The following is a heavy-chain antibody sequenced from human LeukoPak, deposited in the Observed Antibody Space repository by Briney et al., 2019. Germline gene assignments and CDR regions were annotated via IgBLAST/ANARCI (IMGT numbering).Heavy chain of an antibody. D-gene: IGHD2-21*01. CDR2: IRSKAYGGTT. CDR3: TRDPHPISNIVVVPDY. J-gene: IGHJ4*02. CDR1: GFTFGDYA. V-gene: IGHV3-49*03. Sequence: GTLRLSCTASGFTFGDYAMSWFRPAPGKGLEWVGFIRSKAYGGTTEYAASVKGRFTISRDDSQSIAYLQMNSLKTEDTAVYYCTRDPHPISNIVVVPDYWGQGTLVTVSS.